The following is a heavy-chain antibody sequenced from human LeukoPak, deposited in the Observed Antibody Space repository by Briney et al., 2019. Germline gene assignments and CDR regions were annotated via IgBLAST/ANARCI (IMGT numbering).Heavy chain of an antibody. CDR1: GGSISSYY. CDR3: ARGDYYWYFDL. D-gene: IGHD4-17*01. Sequence: KPSETLSLTCTVSGGSISSYYWSWIRQPPGKGLEWIGYIYYSGSTNYNPSLKSRVTISVDTSKNQFSPKLSSVTAADTAVYYCARGDYYWYFDLWGRGTLVTVSS. J-gene: IGHJ2*01. V-gene: IGHV4-59*01. CDR2: IYYSGST.